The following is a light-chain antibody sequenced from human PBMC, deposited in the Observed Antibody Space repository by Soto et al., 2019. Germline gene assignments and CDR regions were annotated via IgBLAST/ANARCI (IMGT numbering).Light chain of an antibody. CDR2: EGD. Sequence: QSALTQPASVSGSPGQSITISCTGTNSDVGSTDLVSWYQQHPGKAPKLIIYEGDKWPSGLSDRFSGSKSGNTASLTISGLQAEDEAEYFCCSYAGAHTWVFGTGTKLTVL. CDR1: NSDVGSTDL. V-gene: IGLV2-23*01. J-gene: IGLJ1*01. CDR3: CSYAGAHTWV.